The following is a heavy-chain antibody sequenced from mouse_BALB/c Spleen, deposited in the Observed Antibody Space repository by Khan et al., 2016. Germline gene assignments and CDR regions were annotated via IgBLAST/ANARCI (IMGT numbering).Heavy chain of an antibody. CDR2: ISSVSSTI. Sequence: EVELVESGGGLVQPGGSRKLSCAASGFTFNKFGMNWVRQDPEKGLEWVAYISSVSSTIYYADTVEGRFTISRDNPKNTLFLQMTSLRSEDTAMDACTRPNYFGHYDAMDYWGQGTSVTVSS. CDR1: GFTFNKFG. D-gene: IGHD2-1*01. CDR3: TRPNYFGHYDAMDY. V-gene: IGHV5-17*02. J-gene: IGHJ4*01.